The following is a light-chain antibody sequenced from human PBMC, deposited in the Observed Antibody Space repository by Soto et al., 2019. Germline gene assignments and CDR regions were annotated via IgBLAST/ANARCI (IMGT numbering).Light chain of an antibody. CDR3: MQSLQTLLT. Sequence: DIVMTQSPLSLPVTPGEPASISRRSSQSLLHSNGYNYLDWYLQKPGQSPQLLIYFGSNRASGVPDRFSGSGSGTDFTLKISRVEAEDVGVYYCMQSLQTLLTFGGGTKVEIK. CDR2: FGS. CDR1: QSLLHSNGYNY. J-gene: IGKJ4*01. V-gene: IGKV2-28*01.